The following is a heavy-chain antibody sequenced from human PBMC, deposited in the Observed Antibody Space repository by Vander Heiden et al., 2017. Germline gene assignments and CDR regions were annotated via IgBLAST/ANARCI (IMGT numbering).Heavy chain of an antibody. CDR3: ARDSGCSGGTCYSVLDY. CDR2: ISAYNGNT. Sequence: QVQLVQSGAEVKKPGASVKFPCKASGYTFTSYGISWVRQAPGQGLEWMGWISAYNGNTKYAQKLQGRVTMTTDTSTSTAYMELRSLRSDDTAVYYCARDSGCSGGTCYSVLDYWGQGTLVTVSS. D-gene: IGHD2-15*01. J-gene: IGHJ4*02. CDR1: GYTFTSYG. V-gene: IGHV1-18*01.